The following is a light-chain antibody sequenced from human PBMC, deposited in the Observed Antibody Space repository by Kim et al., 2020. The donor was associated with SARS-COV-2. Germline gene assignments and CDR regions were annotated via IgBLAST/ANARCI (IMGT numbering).Light chain of an antibody. CDR3: QQYNSPLWT. CDR1: QTINNW. V-gene: IGKV1-5*03. J-gene: IGKJ1*01. Sequence: DIQMTQSPSTLSASVGDRVTLTCRTSQTINNWLAWYQQKPGKAPKLLIYKASTLEGGVPPRFSGSGTGTEFTLTISSLQPDDFATYYCQQYNSPLWTFGQGTKVDIK. CDR2: KAS.